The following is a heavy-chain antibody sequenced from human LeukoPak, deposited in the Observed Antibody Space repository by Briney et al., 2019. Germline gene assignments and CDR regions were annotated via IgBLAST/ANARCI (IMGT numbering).Heavy chain of an antibody. CDR2: IIPIFGTA. CDR1: GGTFSSYA. J-gene: IGHJ6*03. D-gene: IGHD6-6*01. Sequence: SVKVSCKASGGTFSSYAISWVRQALGQGLEWMGGIIPIFGTANYAQKFQGRVTITTDESTSTAYMELSSLRSEDTAVYYCARGYLQSSSSRVYYYYYMDVWGKGTTVTVSS. CDR3: ARGYLQSSSSRVYYYYYMDV. V-gene: IGHV1-69*05.